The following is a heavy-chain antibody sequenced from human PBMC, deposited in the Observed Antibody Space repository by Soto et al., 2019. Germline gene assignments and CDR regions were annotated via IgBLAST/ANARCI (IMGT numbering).Heavy chain of an antibody. CDR3: ARVYCGGDCYPTLDYGMDV. Sequence: ASVKVSCKASGYTFTSYGISWVRQAPGQGLEWMGWISAYNGNTNYAQKLQGRVTMTTDTSTSTAYMELSSLRSDDTAVYYCARVYCGGDCYPTLDYGMDVWGQGTTVTVSS. J-gene: IGHJ6*02. V-gene: IGHV1-18*04. CDR1: GYTFTSYG. CDR2: ISAYNGNT. D-gene: IGHD2-21*02.